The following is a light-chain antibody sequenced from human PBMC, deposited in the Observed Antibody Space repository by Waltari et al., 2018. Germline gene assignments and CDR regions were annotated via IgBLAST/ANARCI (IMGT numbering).Light chain of an antibody. CDR2: AAS. CDR1: QGVRND. V-gene: IGKV1-6*01. CDR3: QQGSVLPLT. J-gene: IGKJ4*01. Sequence: AIQMTQSPSSVSASVGDRVTITCRASQGVRNDLGWYQQKPGKAPKLLIYAASSLQSGVPSRFSGSGSGTDFTLTISNLEAEDFALYFCQQGSVLPLTFGGGTKVDIK.